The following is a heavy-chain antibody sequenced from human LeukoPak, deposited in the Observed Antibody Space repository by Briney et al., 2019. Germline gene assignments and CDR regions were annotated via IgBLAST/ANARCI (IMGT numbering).Heavy chain of an antibody. Sequence: GGSLRLSCAVSGLTFRTDVTNWVRQAPGKGLEWVSSISGGGTSTYYADSVKGRFAISRDNSKTTLYLQMNSLRAEDTAVYYCAGSGYYLYYSNNWGQGTLVTVSS. CDR3: AGSGYYLYYSNN. V-gene: IGHV3-23*01. D-gene: IGHD3-3*01. J-gene: IGHJ4*02. CDR1: GLTFRTDV. CDR2: ISGGGTST.